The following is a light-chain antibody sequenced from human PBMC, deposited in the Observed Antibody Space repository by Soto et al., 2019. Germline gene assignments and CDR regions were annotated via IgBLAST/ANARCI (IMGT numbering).Light chain of an antibody. V-gene: IGKV1-5*01. J-gene: IGKJ1*01. Sequence: DIQMTQSPSTLSASVGDRVTLACRASQSISRWLAWHQQKPGKAPRLLTYDASNLQRGVPSRFSGSGSGTEFTLTITSLQPEDFATYYCQQYNDYSGMFGQGTKV. CDR3: QQYNDYSGM. CDR2: DAS. CDR1: QSISRW.